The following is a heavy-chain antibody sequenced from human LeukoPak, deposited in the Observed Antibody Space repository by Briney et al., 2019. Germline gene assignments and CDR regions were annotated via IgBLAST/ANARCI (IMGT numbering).Heavy chain of an antibody. J-gene: IGHJ4*02. CDR2: INYSGRT. CDR3: ARDCSSSGSGYYFAY. V-gene: IGHV4-59*01. D-gene: IGHD6-6*01. Sequence: SETLSLTCTVSGGFLGNYYWYWLRQPPWKGLEWIGYINYSGRTNYNPPRKSRVTLSVDTSKTQFSLKLSSVTAADPAVYYCARDCSSSGSGYYFAYWGQGTLVTVSS. CDR1: GGFLGNYY.